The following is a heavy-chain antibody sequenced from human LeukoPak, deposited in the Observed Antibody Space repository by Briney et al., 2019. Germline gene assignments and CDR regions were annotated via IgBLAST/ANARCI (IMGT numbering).Heavy chain of an antibody. J-gene: IGHJ6*03. V-gene: IGHV4-39*07. CDR1: GGSISSSNYY. D-gene: IGHD2-15*01. Sequence: PSETLSLTCTVSGGSISSSNYYWGWIRQPPGKGLEWIASIHYSETTYYNPSLKSRVTISVDTSKNQFSLKLSSVTAADTAVYYCARDSCSGGSCYWDYYYYYMDVWGKGTTVTVSS. CDR2: IHYSETT. CDR3: ARDSCSGGSCYWDYYYYYMDV.